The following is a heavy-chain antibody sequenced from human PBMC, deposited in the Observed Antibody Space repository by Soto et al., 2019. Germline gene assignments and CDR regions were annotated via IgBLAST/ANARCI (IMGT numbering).Heavy chain of an antibody. CDR1: GFTFSSYA. CDR3: ASEGYYDSSGSFSYYGLGV. Sequence: QVQLVESGGDVVQPGTSLRLSCVASGFTFSSYAVQWVRQAPGKGLEWVAIISNDGSNKYYAESVKGRFTISRDNSKNTVYLQMNSLRHEDTAMFYCASEGYYDSSGSFSYYGLGVWGQGTTVTVSS. J-gene: IGHJ6*02. CDR2: ISNDGSNK. V-gene: IGHV3-30-3*01. D-gene: IGHD3-22*01.